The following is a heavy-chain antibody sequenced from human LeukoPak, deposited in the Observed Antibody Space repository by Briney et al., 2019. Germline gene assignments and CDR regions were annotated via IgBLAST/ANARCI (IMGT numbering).Heavy chain of an antibody. Sequence: AASVKVSFKASGYTFTVYYMHWVRQAPGQGLEWMGWINPNSGGTNYAQKFQGRVTMTRDTSIGTAYMELSRLRSDDTAVYYCARDRGYSYGYVAYWGQGTLVTVS. J-gene: IGHJ4*02. CDR2: INPNSGGT. CDR3: ARDRGYSYGYVAY. V-gene: IGHV1-2*02. CDR1: GYTFTVYY. D-gene: IGHD5-18*01.